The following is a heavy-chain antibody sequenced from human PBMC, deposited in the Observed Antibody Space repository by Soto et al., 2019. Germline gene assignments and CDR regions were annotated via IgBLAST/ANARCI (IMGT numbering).Heavy chain of an antibody. CDR3: ARVRLNRGYDMDV. CDR2: INSDGSST. Sequence: PGGSLRLSCAASGFTFSSYWMHWVRQAPGKGLVWVSRINSDGSSTSYADSVKGRFTISRDNAKNTLSLQMISLRAEDPAVYYCARVRLNRGYDMDVWGQGTTVTVSS. J-gene: IGHJ6*02. D-gene: IGHD6-25*01. V-gene: IGHV3-74*01. CDR1: GFTFSSYW.